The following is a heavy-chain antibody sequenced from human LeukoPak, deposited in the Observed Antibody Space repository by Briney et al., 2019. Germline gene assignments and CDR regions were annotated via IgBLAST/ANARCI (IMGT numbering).Heavy chain of an antibody. CDR1: GFTFSSYE. CDR3: AREDMVATRSHGGDYYYYYMDV. J-gene: IGHJ6*03. D-gene: IGHD5-12*01. V-gene: IGHV3-48*03. CDR2: ISSSGSTI. Sequence: PGGSLRLSCAASGFTFSSYEMNWVRQAPGKGLEWVSYISSSGSTIYYADSVKGRFTISRDNAKNSLYLQMNSLRAEDTAVYYCAREDMVATRSHGGDYYYYYMDVWGKGTTVTVSS.